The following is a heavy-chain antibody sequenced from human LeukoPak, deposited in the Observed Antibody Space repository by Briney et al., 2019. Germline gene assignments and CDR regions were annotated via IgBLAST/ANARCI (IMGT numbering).Heavy chain of an antibody. V-gene: IGHV4-4*07. D-gene: IGHD1-26*01. CDR3: AKDLGEGIVGTFDY. J-gene: IGHJ4*02. Sequence: PSETLSLTCTVSGGSISSYYWSWIRQPAGKGLEWIGRIYTSGSTNYNPSLKSRVTMSVDTSKNQFSLKLSSVTAADTAVYYCAKDLGEGIVGTFDYWGQGTLVTVSS. CDR1: GGSISSYY. CDR2: IYTSGST.